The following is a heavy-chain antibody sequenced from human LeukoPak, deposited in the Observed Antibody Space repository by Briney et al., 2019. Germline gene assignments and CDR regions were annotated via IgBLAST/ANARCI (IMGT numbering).Heavy chain of an antibody. CDR2: IIPIFGTA. CDR1: GGTFSSYA. Sequence: SVKVSCKASGGTFSSYAISWVRQAPGQGLEWMGGIIPIFGTANYAQKFKGRVTITTDESTSTAYMELSSLRSEDTAVYYCALPPSGYEAVSYYYMDVWGRGTTVTVSS. V-gene: IGHV1-69*05. D-gene: IGHD5-12*01. CDR3: ALPPSGYEAVSYYYMDV. J-gene: IGHJ6*03.